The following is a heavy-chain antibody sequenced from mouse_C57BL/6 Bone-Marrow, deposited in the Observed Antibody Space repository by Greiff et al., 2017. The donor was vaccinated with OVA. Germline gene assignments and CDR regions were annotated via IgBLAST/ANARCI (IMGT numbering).Heavy chain of an antibody. CDR3: AKGGSSIDY. J-gene: IGHJ2*01. Sequence: VQLQQPGAELVMPGASVKLSCKASGYTFTSYWMHWVKQRPGQGLEWIGEIDPSDSYTNYNQKFKGKSTLTVDKSSSTAYMQLSSLTSEDSAVYYCAKGGSSIDYWGQGTTLTVSS. CDR2: IDPSDSYT. CDR1: GYTFTSYW. V-gene: IGHV1-69*01.